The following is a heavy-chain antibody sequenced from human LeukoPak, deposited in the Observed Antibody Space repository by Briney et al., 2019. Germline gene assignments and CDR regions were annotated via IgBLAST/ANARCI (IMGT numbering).Heavy chain of an antibody. D-gene: IGHD3-22*01. Sequence: GGSLRLSCAASGFTFSSYAMSWVRQAPGKGLEWVSAISGSGGSTYYADSVKGRFTIPRDNSKNTLYLQMNSLRAEDTAVYYCAKSVGNYDSSGRVSDYWGQGTLVTVSS. J-gene: IGHJ4*02. V-gene: IGHV3-23*01. CDR3: AKSVGNYDSSGRVSDY. CDR1: GFTFSSYA. CDR2: ISGSGGST.